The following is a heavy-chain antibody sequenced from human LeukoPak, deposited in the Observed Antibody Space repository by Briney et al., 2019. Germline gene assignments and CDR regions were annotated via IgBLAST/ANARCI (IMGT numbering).Heavy chain of an antibody. CDR3: ARGGGGNDYSNYYMDV. Sequence: ASVKVSCKASGYTFTSYGINWVRQAPGQGLEWMGWISAYNGNTNYAEKIEGRVTMTTDTSTSTAYMELRSLRSDDTAVYYCARGGGGNDYSNYYMDVWGKGTTVTVSS. J-gene: IGHJ6*03. CDR1: GYTFTSYG. D-gene: IGHD4-11*01. CDR2: ISAYNGNT. V-gene: IGHV1-18*01.